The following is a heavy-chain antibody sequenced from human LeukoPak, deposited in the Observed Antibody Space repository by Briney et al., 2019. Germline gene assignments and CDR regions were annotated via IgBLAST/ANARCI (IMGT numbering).Heavy chain of an antibody. J-gene: IGHJ4*02. CDR3: AKTNSSVPGYFDY. CDR2: ISGSGGST. Sequence: GGSLRLSCAVSGLTFSSYAMSWVRQAPGKGLEWVSGISGSGGSTYYADSVKGRFTISRDNSKNTLYLQMNSLRAEDTAVYYCAKTNSSVPGYFDYWGQGTLVTVSS. D-gene: IGHD3-22*01. CDR1: GLTFSSYA. V-gene: IGHV3-23*01.